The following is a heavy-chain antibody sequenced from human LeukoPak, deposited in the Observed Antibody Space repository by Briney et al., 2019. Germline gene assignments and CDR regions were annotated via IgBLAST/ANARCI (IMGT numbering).Heavy chain of an antibody. D-gene: IGHD3-22*01. CDR1: GYRFTSYW. CDR2: IYPGDSDT. Sequence: GESLKISCEGSGYRFTSYWIGWVRQMPGKGLEWMGIIYPGDSDTRYSPSFQGQVTISADKSISTAYLQWSSLKASDTAMYYCARLYEGFYYDSSGEFDYWGQGTLVTVSS. J-gene: IGHJ4*02. V-gene: IGHV5-51*01. CDR3: ARLYEGFYYDSSGEFDY.